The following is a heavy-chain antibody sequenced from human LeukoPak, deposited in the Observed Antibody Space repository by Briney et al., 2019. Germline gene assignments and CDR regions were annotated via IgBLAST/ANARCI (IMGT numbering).Heavy chain of an antibody. CDR1: GFTFSSYS. D-gene: IGHD1-26*01. V-gene: IGHV3-48*04. J-gene: IGHJ3*02. CDR2: ISSSSSTI. CDR3: AILGINSGSYDSHPEIGENDAFDI. Sequence: GGSLRLSCAASGFTFSSYSINWVRQAPGKGLEWVSYISSSSSTIDYADSVKGRFTISRDNAKNSLYLQMNSLRAEDTAVYYCAILGINSGSYDSHPEIGENDAFDIWGQGTMVTVSS.